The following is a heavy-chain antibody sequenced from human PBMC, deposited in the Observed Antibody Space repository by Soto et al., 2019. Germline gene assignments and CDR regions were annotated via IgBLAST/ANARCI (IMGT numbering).Heavy chain of an antibody. Sequence: SLRLSCAATGFTFSPWAMHWVRQAPGKGLEWVAVLSYDGTKTYYADSVKGRFTISRDNSKNTLYLQMNSLRREDTAVYYCAKASRYSATRYYFDYWGQGTLVTVSS. CDR3: AKASRYSATRYYFDY. D-gene: IGHD6-13*01. CDR1: GFTFSPWA. CDR2: LSYDGTKT. V-gene: IGHV3-30*18. J-gene: IGHJ4*02.